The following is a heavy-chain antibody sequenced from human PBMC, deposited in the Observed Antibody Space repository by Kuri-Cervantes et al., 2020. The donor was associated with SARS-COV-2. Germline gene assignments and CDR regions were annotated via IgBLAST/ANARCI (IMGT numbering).Heavy chain of an antibody. D-gene: IGHD3-10*01. V-gene: IGHV3-71*01. CDR2: IRSNTYGGTT. Sequence: GESLKISCAASGFTFSDYYMSRVRQAPGKGLEWVGFIRSNTYGGTTQYAASVKGRFTISRDDSNSIAYLQMSSLKTEDTAVYYCCSAYHSGRYYGSGSFFSWGQGTKVPSPQ. CDR1: GFTFSDYY. J-gene: IGHJ5*02. CDR3: CSAYHSGRYYGSGSFFS.